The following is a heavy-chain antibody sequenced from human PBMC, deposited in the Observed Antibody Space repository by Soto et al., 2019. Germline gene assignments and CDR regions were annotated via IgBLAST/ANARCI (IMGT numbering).Heavy chain of an antibody. Sequence: GGSLRLSCAASGFTFSSYSMNWVRQAPGKGLEWVSSISSSSSYIYYADSVKGRFTISRDNAKNSLYLQMNGLRAEDTAVYYCARDSYYAEMAFDTWGQAPMITV. CDR2: ISSSSSYI. CDR3: ARDSYYAEMAFDT. CDR1: GFTFSSYS. D-gene: IGHD3-10*01. J-gene: IGHJ3*02. V-gene: IGHV3-21*01.